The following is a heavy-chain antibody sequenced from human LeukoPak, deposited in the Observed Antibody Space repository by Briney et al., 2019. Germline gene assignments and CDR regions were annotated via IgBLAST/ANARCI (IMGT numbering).Heavy chain of an antibody. CDR3: ARDSTVFGVVNLGGLNWFDH. CDR1: GGSISSYY. V-gene: IGHV4-4*07. D-gene: IGHD3-3*01. Sequence: KPSETLSLTCTVSGGSISSYYWSWIRQPAGKGLEWIGRIYASGSTNYNPSLKGRVTMSVDTSKNQFSLKLSSVTAADTAVYYCARDSTVFGVVNLGGLNWFDHWGQGTLVTVSS. J-gene: IGHJ5*02. CDR2: IYASGST.